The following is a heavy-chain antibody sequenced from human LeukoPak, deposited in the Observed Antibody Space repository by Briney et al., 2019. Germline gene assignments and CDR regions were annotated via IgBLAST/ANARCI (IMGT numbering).Heavy chain of an antibody. V-gene: IGHV1-69*06. D-gene: IGHD5-18*01. CDR3: AAGGYGSNFDY. CDR2: IIPIFGTA. Sequence: SVKVSCKASGGTFSSYAISWVRQAPGQGLEWMGGIIPIFGTANYAQKFQGRVTITADKSTSTAYMELSSLRSEGTAVYYCAAGGYGSNFDYWGQGTLVTVSS. J-gene: IGHJ4*02. CDR1: GGTFSSYA.